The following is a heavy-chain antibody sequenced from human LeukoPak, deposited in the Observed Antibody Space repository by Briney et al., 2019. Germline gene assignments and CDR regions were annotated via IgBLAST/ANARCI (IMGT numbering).Heavy chain of an antibody. J-gene: IGHJ6*02. CDR3: AKDARIQLWLLDYYYHYGMDV. V-gene: IGHV3-30*18. Sequence: PGGSLRLSCAASGFTFSSYGMHWVRQAPGKGLEWVAVISYDGSNKYYADSVKGRFTISRDNSKNTLYLQMNSLRAEDTAVYYCAKDARIQLWLLDYYYHYGMDVWGQGTTVTVSS. CDR2: ISYDGSNK. D-gene: IGHD5-18*01. CDR1: GFTFSSYG.